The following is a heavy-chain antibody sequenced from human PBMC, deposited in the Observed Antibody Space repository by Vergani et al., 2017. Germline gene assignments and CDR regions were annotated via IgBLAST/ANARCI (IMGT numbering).Heavy chain of an antibody. J-gene: IGHJ4*02. Sequence: EVQLLESGGGLVQPGGSLRLTCAASEFTFSNYAMNSVRQAPGKGLEWVSGISGSGVSAYYTDSVKGRFTISRDNSKNMLFLQMNNLRTEDTAIYYCAKQYFVSGNYLFDYWGQGTLVTVSS. D-gene: IGHD3-10*01. CDR3: AKQYFVSGNYLFDY. CDR2: ISGSGVSA. CDR1: EFTFSNYA. V-gene: IGHV3-23*01.